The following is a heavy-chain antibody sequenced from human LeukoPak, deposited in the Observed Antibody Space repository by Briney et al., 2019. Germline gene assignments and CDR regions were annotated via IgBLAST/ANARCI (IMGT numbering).Heavy chain of an antibody. V-gene: IGHV3-74*01. Sequence: GGSLRLSCAASGFTFSSYWMHWVRQAPGKGLVWVSRINSDGSSTSYADSVKGRFTISRDNAKNTLYLQMNSLRAEDTAVYYCARGGGNPYYFDYWGQGTLVTVSS. CDR3: ARGGGNPYYFDY. CDR2: INSDGSST. J-gene: IGHJ4*02. CDR1: GFTFSSYW. D-gene: IGHD4-23*01.